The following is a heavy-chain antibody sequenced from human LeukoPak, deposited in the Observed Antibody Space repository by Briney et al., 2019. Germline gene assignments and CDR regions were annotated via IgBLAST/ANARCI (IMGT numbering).Heavy chain of an antibody. D-gene: IGHD3-3*01. Sequence: PSETLSLTCTVSGGSISSSSYYWGWIRQPPGKGLEWIGSIYYSGSTYYNPSLKSRVTISVDTSKNQFSLKLSSVTAADTAVYYCGRQGSGFLEWSIGWVGGGVRFDPWGQGTLVTVSS. CDR2: IYYSGST. CDR1: GGSISSSSYY. CDR3: GRQGSGFLEWSIGWVGGGVRFDP. V-gene: IGHV4-39*01. J-gene: IGHJ5*02.